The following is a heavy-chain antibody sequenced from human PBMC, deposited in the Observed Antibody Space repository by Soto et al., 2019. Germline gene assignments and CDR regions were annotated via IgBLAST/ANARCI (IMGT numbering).Heavy chain of an antibody. D-gene: IGHD2-8*01. Sequence: EVQLLESGGGLVQPGESLRLSCAASGFTFSSYVMTWVRQAPGKGLDWVSTISNSGGNTYYADSVKGRFTVSRDNSKNTLYLQLNSVRAEDTAIYYCAKPISRFCTNSICSYFDYWGQGSLVTVSS. V-gene: IGHV3-23*01. CDR1: GFTFSSYV. CDR3: AKPISRFCTNSICSYFDY. CDR2: ISNSGGNT. J-gene: IGHJ4*02.